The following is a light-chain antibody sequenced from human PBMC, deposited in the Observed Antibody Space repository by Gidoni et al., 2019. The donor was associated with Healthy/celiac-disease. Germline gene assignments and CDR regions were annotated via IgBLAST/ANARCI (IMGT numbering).Light chain of an antibody. CDR2: SNN. V-gene: IGLV1-44*01. Sequence: QSVLTQPPSASGTPGQGVTISCSGSSSTIGSNTVNWYQQLPGTAPKLLIYSNNQRPSGVPDRLSGSKSGTSASLAISGLQSEDEADYYCAAWDDSLNGRVFGGGTKLTVL. CDR3: AAWDDSLNGRV. J-gene: IGLJ3*02. CDR1: SSTIGSNT.